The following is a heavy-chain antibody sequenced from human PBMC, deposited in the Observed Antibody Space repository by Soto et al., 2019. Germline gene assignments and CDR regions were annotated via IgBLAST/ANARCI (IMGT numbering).Heavy chain of an antibody. CDR3: ARDQTEFPRHYGMDV. V-gene: IGHV1-2*04. Sequence: QVQLVQSGAEVKKPGASVKVSCKASGYTFTGYYMHWVRQAPGQGLEWMGWINPNSGGTNYAQKFQGWVTMTRDTSISTAYMELTRLRSDDTAVYYCARDQTEFPRHYGMDVWGQGTTVTVSS. D-gene: IGHD2-21*01. J-gene: IGHJ6*02. CDR2: INPNSGGT. CDR1: GYTFTGYY.